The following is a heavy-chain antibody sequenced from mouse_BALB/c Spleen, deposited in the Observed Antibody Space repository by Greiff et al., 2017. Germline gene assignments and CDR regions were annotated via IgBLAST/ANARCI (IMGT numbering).Heavy chain of an antibody. J-gene: IGHJ3*01. Sequence: EVHLVESGGDLVKPGGSLKLSCAASGFTFSSYGMSWVRQTPDKRLEWVATISSGGSYTYYPDSVKGRFTISRDNAKNTLYLQMSSLKSEDTAMYYCARKDDYDPFAYWGQGTLVTVSA. CDR1: GFTFSSYG. CDR3: ARKDDYDPFAY. V-gene: IGHV5-6*01. D-gene: IGHD2-4*01. CDR2: ISSGGSYT.